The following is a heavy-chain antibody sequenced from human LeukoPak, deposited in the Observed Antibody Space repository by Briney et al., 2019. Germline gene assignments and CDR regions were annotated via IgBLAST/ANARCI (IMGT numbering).Heavy chain of an antibody. CDR3: ARDYGGNPYFDY. V-gene: IGHV4-39*02. J-gene: IGHJ4*02. CDR2: IYYSGST. D-gene: IGHD4-23*01. Sequence: PSETLSLTCTVSGGSISSSSYNWDWIRQPPGKGLEWIGNIYYSGSTYCNPSLKSRVTISVDTSKNQFSLKLSSVTAADTAVYYCARDYGGNPYFDYWGQGTLVTVSS. CDR1: GGSISSSSYN.